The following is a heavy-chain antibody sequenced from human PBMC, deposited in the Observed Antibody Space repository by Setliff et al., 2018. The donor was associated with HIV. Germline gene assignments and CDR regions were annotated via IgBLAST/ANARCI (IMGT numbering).Heavy chain of an antibody. Sequence: PGGSLRLSCAVSGLTFNYAMSWIRQAPGKGLEWVSSLSGTSSTIYLADSVKGRFTISRDNAQNSLYLHMNSLRAEDTAMYYCARDLFPYYHDSRPYYPPAYWGQGTLVTAPQ. CDR3: ARDLFPYYHDSRPYYPPAY. V-gene: IGHV3-11*01. CDR2: LSGTSSTI. CDR1: GLTFNYA. J-gene: IGHJ4*02. D-gene: IGHD3-22*01.